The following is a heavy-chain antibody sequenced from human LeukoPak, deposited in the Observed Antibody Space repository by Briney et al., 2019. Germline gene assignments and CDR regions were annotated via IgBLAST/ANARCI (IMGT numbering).Heavy chain of an antibody. CDR1: GFTFSSYG. CDR3: AKDRDSSGLYDAFDI. Sequence: PGGSLRLSCAASGFTFSSYGMHWGRQAPGKGLEWVAVISYDGSNKYYADSVKGRFTISRDNSKNTLYLQMNSLRAEDTAVYYCAKDRDSSGLYDAFDIWGQGTMVTVSS. V-gene: IGHV3-30*18. D-gene: IGHD3-22*01. CDR2: ISYDGSNK. J-gene: IGHJ3*02.